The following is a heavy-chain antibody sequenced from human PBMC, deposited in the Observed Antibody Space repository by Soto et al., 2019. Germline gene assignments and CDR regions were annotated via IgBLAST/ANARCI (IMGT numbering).Heavy chain of an antibody. CDR1: GFTFSGFG. CDR3: AFGNLSYYFDF. Sequence: PGGSLRLSCAASGFTFSGFGMHWVRQAPGKGLEWVAIIWYDGSDKYYADSVKGRFTISRDNSKNTLYLQMNSLRAKDTAVYHCAFGNLSYYFDFWGQGTPVTVSS. J-gene: IGHJ4*02. V-gene: IGHV3-33*01. CDR2: IWYDGSDK. D-gene: IGHD3-16*01.